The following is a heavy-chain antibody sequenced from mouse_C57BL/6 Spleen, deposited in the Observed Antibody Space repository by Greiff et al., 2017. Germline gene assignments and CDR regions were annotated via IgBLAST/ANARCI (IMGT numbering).Heavy chain of an antibody. V-gene: IGHV1-64*01. CDR1: GYTFTSYW. D-gene: IGHD1-1*01. Sequence: QVQLQQPGAELVKPGASVKLSCKASGYTFTSYWMPWVKQRPGQGLEWIGMIHPSSGSTNYNEKFKSKATLTVDKSSSTAYMQLSSLTSEDSAVYYCANYYGRSYKYVEVWGTGITVTVAS. CDR2: IHPSSGST. J-gene: IGHJ1*03. CDR3: ANYYGRSYKYVEV.